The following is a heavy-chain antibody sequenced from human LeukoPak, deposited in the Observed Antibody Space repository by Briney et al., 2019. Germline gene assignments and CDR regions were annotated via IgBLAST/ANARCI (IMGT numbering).Heavy chain of an antibody. D-gene: IGHD2-21*01. Sequence: GGSLRLSCAASGFTFSSYAMSWVRQAPGKGLEWVAVISYDGSNKYYADSVKGRFTISRDNSKNTLYLQMNSLRAEDTAVYYCARSSVMYDAFDIWGQGTMVTVSS. V-gene: IGHV3-30-3*01. J-gene: IGHJ3*02. CDR2: ISYDGSNK. CDR1: GFTFSSYA. CDR3: ARSSVMYDAFDI.